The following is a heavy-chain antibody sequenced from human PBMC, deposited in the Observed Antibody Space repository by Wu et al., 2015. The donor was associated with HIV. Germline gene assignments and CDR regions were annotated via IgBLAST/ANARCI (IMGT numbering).Heavy chain of an antibody. D-gene: IGHD4-11*01. CDR2: TNPTDGRS. CDR1: GDTFTGYY. V-gene: IGHV1-2*02. CDR3: TRGTRNYLFDY. J-gene: IGHJ4*02. Sequence: QVQLVQSGAEVKKPGASVKVSCKASGDTFTGYYVHWVRQAPGQGLEWMGWTNPTDGRSNFARKFKDRVTMTTDTSINTAYMELTRLRSDDTALYYCTRGTRNYLFDYWGQGTLVTVSS.